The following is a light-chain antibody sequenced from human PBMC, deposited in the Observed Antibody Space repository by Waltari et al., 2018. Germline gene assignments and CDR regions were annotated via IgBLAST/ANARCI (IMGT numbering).Light chain of an antibody. CDR2: GAS. CDR3: QHYNNWRT. V-gene: IGKV3-15*01. J-gene: IGKJ1*01. CDR1: QCISSY. Sequence: DIVMTQSAATLSVSPGERVALSGRDSQCISSYLAWYQQKPGQDPRLLMYGASIKATGIPARFSCSGSGTECTLTISSLQSEDFAVYYCQHYNNWRTFGQGTKVEF.